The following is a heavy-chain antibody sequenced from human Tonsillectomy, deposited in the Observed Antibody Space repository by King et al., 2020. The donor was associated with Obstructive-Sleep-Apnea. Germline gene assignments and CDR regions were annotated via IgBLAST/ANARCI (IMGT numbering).Heavy chain of an antibody. CDR2: IYDSCRT. CDR3: ARRMAIDAFDI. CDR1: GGSLSSSSYY. V-gene: IGHV4-39*01. Sequence: QLQESGPGLVKPSETLSLTCTVSGGSLSSSSYYLGWIRHPPGKGREGIGSIYDSCRTYYNPSLKSRVTISVDTSKNQFSLKLSSVTAADTAVYDCARRMAIDAFDIWGQGTMVSVSS. J-gene: IGHJ3*02. D-gene: IGHD2-8*01.